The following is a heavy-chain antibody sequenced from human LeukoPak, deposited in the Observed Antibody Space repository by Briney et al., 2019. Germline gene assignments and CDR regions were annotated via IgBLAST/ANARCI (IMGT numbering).Heavy chain of an antibody. CDR2: IKQDGIEK. Sequence: GGSLRLSCAVSGFTFSSYWMSWVRQAPGKGLEWVANIKQDGIEKYYVDSVEGRFTISRDNAKNTVFLQMNSLRDDDTAVYYCVRETDCTGGTCYLSRWLDPWGQGILVTVSS. D-gene: IGHD2-15*01. V-gene: IGHV3-7*01. CDR3: VRETDCTGGTCYLSRWLDP. J-gene: IGHJ5*02. CDR1: GFTFSSYW.